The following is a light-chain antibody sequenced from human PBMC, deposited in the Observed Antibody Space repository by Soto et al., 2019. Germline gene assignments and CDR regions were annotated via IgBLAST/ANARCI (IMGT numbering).Light chain of an antibody. CDR2: DTS. CDR3: QQRSNWPALT. J-gene: IGKJ4*01. CDR1: QSVSTY. Sequence: EVVLTQSPATLSLSPGERATLSCRASQSVSTYLAWYQLKPGQAPRLLIHDTSTRATGIPSRFSGSGFGTDFTLTISSLEPEDFAVYYCQQRSNWPALTFGGGTKVEIK. V-gene: IGKV3-11*01.